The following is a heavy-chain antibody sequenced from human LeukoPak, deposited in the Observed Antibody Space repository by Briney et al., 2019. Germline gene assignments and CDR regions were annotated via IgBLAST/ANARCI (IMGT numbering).Heavy chain of an antibody. D-gene: IGHD3-22*01. CDR3: ARGAHLYDSSGYEAFDI. CDR1: GFTFDDYA. J-gene: IGHJ3*02. V-gene: IGHV4-30-2*01. CDR2: IYHSGST. Sequence: LRLSCAASGFTFDDYAMHWVRQPPGKGLEWIGYIYHSGSTYYNPSLKSRVTISVDRSKNQFSLKLSSVTAADTAVYYCARGAHLYDSSGYEAFDIWGQGTMVTVSS.